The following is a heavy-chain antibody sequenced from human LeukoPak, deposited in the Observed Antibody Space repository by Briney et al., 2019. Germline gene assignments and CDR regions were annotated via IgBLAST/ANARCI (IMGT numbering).Heavy chain of an antibody. V-gene: IGHV4-39*07. CDR1: GGSISSRPYC. CDR3: TRGSIAYYYMDV. D-gene: IGHD3-22*01. CDR2: FFYSGST. Sequence: PSETLSLTCTVSGGSISSRPYCWGWIRQPPGKGLEWLGNFFYSGSTYYKPSLKGRVTISVDTSKNQFSLKLNSVTAADTAVYYCTRGSIAYYYMDVWGKGTTVTISS. J-gene: IGHJ6*03.